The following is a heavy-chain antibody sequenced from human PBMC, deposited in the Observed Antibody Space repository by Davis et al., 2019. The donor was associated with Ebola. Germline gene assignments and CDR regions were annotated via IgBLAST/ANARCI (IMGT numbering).Heavy chain of an antibody. Sequence: HTGGSLRRSCAASGFTFSNYWMHWVRQAPGKGLVWVSRINTDGSSTNYADSVKGRFTISRDNAKNTLYLQMNSLRAEDTAVYYCARGIRYSGNYYYGVDVWGQGTTVTVSS. CDR1: GFTFSNYW. CDR3: ARGIRYSGNYYYGVDV. V-gene: IGHV3-74*01. D-gene: IGHD5-12*01. J-gene: IGHJ6*02. CDR2: INTDGSST.